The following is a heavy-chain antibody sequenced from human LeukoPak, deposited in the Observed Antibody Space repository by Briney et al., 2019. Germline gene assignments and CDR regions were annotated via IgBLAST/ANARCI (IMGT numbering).Heavy chain of an antibody. D-gene: IGHD3-9*01. CDR3: AREDYNILTGSGDNWFDP. CDR2: IYDSGST. J-gene: IGHJ5*02. Sequence: SETLSLTCTVSGCSISSYYWSWIRQSPGKGLEWIGYIYDSGSTNYNPYLKSRVTISVDTSRSQFSLKLSSVTAADTAVYYCAREDYNILTGSGDNWFDPWGQGILVTVSS. V-gene: IGHV4-59*01. CDR1: GCSISSYY.